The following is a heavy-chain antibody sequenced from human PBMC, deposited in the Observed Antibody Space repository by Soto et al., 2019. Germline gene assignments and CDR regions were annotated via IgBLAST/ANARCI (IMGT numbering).Heavy chain of an antibody. J-gene: IGHJ5*02. CDR2: ISYDGSNK. V-gene: IGHV3-30-3*01. CDR1: GFTFSSYA. CDR3: ARDAGACSGGSCYGGWFDP. D-gene: IGHD2-15*01. Sequence: QVQLVESGGGVVQPGRSLRLSCAASGFTFSSYAMHWVRQAPGKGLEWVAVISYDGSNKYYADSVKGRFTISRDNSKNTLYLQMNSLRAEDTAVYYCARDAGACSGGSCYGGWFDPWGQGTLVTVS.